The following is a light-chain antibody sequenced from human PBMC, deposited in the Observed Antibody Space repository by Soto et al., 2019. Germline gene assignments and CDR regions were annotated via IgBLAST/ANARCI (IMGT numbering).Light chain of an antibody. J-gene: IGKJ1*01. Sequence: DIQMTQSPSTLSASVGDRVTITCRASQSISSWLAWYQQKPGKAPKLLIYDASSLESGVPSRFSGSGSGTEFTLTISSLQPDDLATYYCQQYKGTFGQGTKVEIK. CDR2: DAS. V-gene: IGKV1-5*01. CDR3: QQYKGT. CDR1: QSISSW.